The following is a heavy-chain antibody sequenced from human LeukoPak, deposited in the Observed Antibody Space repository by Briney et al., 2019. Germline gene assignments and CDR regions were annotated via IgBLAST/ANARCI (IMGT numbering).Heavy chain of an antibody. CDR3: ARDRRMVRGVISHYYYYYMDV. V-gene: IGHV7-4-1*02. CDR2: INTNTGNP. D-gene: IGHD3-10*01. CDR1: GYTFTSYA. Sequence: ASVKVSCKASGYTFTSYAMNWVRQAPGQGLEWMGWINTNTGNPTYAQGFTGRFVFSLDTSVSTAYLQISSLKAEDTAVYYFARDRRMVRGVISHYYYYYMDVWGKGTTVTVSS. J-gene: IGHJ6*03.